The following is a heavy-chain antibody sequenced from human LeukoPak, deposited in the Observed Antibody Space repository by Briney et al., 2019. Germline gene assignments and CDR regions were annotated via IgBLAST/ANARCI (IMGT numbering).Heavy chain of an antibody. CDR3: AKIGSGWYYFDH. J-gene: IGHJ4*02. D-gene: IGHD6-19*01. CDR2: IYSSGGT. V-gene: IGHV4-59*01. CDR1: GGSISSDS. Sequence: SETLSLTCIVSGGSISSDSWSWIRQSPGKGLEWIAYIYSSGGTIYNPSLKSQVTISVDTSRNQFSLKLSSVTAADAAVYYCAKIGSGWYYFDHWGQGTLVTVSS.